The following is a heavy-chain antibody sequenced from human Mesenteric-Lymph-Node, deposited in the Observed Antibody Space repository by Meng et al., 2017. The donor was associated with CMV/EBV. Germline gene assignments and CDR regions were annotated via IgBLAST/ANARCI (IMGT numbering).Heavy chain of an antibody. CDR1: GGSVSSRTYY. Sequence: SETLSLTCTVSGGSVSSRTYYWNWIRQPPGQGLEWIGFIYNSGTTNYNPSLKSRVTISVDTSKNQFSLKLNSVTAADTAVYYCARVDLSGVIIGGMDVWGQGTTVTVSS. J-gene: IGHJ6*02. V-gene: IGHV4-61*01. D-gene: IGHD3-3*01. CDR2: IYNSGTT. CDR3: ARVDLSGVIIGGMDV.